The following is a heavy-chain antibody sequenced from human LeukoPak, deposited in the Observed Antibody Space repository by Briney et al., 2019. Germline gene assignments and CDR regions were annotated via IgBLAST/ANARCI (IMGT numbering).Heavy chain of an antibody. Sequence: GGSLRLSCAASGFTFSSYAMSWVRQAPGKGLEWVSAISGSGGSTYYADSVKGRFTISRDNAKNSLYLQMNSLRAEDTAVYYCARAPVGSGYYFDYWGQGTLVTASS. V-gene: IGHV3-23*01. CDR1: GFTFSSYA. CDR3: ARAPVGSGYYFDY. D-gene: IGHD3-10*01. J-gene: IGHJ4*02. CDR2: ISGSGGST.